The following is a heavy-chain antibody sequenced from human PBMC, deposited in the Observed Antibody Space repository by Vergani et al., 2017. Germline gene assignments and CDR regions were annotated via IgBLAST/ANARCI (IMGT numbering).Heavy chain of an antibody. V-gene: IGHV3-48*01. D-gene: IGHD3-3*01. CDR2: ISSSSSTI. CDR1: GFTFSSYS. CDR3: ARVRTIFGVGNMDV. J-gene: IGHJ6*03. Sequence: EVQLVESGGGLVQPGGSLRLSCAASGFTFSSYSMNWVRQAPGKGLEWVSYISSSSSTIYYADSVKGRFTISRDNTKNSLYLQMNSLRAEDTAVYYCARVRTIFGVGNMDVWGKGTTVTVSS.